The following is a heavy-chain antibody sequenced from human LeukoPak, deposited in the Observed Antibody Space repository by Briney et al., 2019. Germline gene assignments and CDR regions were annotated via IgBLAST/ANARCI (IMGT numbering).Heavy chain of an antibody. Sequence: SQTLSLTCAISGDSVSSNSAAWNWIRQSPSRGLEWLGRTYYRSKWYNAYAVSVKGRITINPDTSKNQFSLQVNSVTPEDTAVYYCARGRGIVYRGNDFHQPSDYWGQGTLVTVSS. V-gene: IGHV6-1*01. CDR3: ARGRGIVYRGNDFHQPSDY. CDR1: GDSVSSNSAA. J-gene: IGHJ4*02. CDR2: TYYRSKWYN. D-gene: IGHD5-12*01.